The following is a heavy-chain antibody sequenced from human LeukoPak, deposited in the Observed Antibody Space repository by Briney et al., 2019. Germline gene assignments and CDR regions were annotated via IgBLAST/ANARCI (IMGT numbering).Heavy chain of an antibody. CDR3: ARDRYYGSGSYYYYYGMDV. CDR2: IWYDGSNK. V-gene: IGHV3-33*01. CDR1: GFTFSSYS. D-gene: IGHD3-10*01. J-gene: IGHJ6*02. Sequence: GGSLRLSCAASGFTFSSYSMHWVRQAPGKGLEWVAVIWYDGSNKYYADSVKGRFTISRDNSKNTLYLQMNSLRAEDTAVYYCARDRYYGSGSYYYYYGMDVWGQGTTVTVSS.